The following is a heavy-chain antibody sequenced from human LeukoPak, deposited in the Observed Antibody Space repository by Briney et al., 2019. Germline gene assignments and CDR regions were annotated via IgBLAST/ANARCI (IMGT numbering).Heavy chain of an antibody. J-gene: IGHJ4*02. CDR1: GFSFNESY. V-gene: IGHV3-11*01. CDR2: ISGRSSSM. CDR3: ARGKRRFDS. Sequence: PGGSLRLSCGASGFSFNESYMTWIRQAPGKGLEWVAYISGRSSSMYYADSVKGRFTISRDNARNSLYLHMNSLRADDTAVYYCARGKRRFDSWGQGTLVTVSS.